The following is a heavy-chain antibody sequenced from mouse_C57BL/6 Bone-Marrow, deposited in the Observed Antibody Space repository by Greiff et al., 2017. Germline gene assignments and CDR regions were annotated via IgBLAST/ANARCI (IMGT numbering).Heavy chain of an antibody. V-gene: IGHV1-74*01. CDR1: GYTFTSYW. CDR2: INPSDSDT. J-gene: IGHJ1*03. CDR3: AIRETKWDFEY. Sequence: QVQLLQSGAVLVKPGASVKVSCKASGYTFTSYWMHWVKQRPGQGLEWIGRINPSDSDTNYNQKFKGKATLTVDKSSSTAYMQLSSLTSEDSAVFYCAIRETKWDFEYRGKGPTVT. D-gene: IGHD1-3*01.